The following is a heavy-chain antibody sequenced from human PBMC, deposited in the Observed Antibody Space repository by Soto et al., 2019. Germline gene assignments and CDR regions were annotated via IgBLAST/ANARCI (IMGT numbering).Heavy chain of an antibody. CDR2: ISWNSGSI. J-gene: IGHJ4*02. Sequence: LRLSCAASGFTFDDYAMHWVRQAPGKGLEWVSGISWNSGSIGYADSVKGRFTISRDNAKNSLYLQMNSLRAEDTALYYCAKAFHSSSWYSPFRSSDYWGQGTLVTVSS. CDR1: GFTFDDYA. CDR3: AKAFHSSSWYSPFRSSDY. V-gene: IGHV3-9*01. D-gene: IGHD6-13*01.